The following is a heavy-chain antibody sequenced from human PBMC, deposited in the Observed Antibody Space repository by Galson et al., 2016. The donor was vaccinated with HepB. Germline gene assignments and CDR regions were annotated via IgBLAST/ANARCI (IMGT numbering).Heavy chain of an antibody. V-gene: IGHV1-69*06. D-gene: IGHD3-10*01. Sequence: SVKVSCKASGGTFSNYAISWVRQAPGQGLEWMGGIIPIFGATNYAQKFQGRVTITADKSTTTAYMELSSLTSEDTAVYYCAREGYGSGSYSHDFWGQGTLVTVSS. CDR3: AREGYGSGSYSHDF. CDR1: GGTFSNYA. CDR2: IIPIFGAT. J-gene: IGHJ4*02.